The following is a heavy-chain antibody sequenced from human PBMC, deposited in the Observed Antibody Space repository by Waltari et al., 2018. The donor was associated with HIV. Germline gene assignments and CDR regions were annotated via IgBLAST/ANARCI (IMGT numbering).Heavy chain of an antibody. Sequence: QVQLQQWGAGLLKPSETLSLTCAVYGGTFKTYYWTWIRPSPGRGLEWIEEIKSSGDNKINPSRKSGVTLSVDQSKNQVSLRMNSGTGADAGLYYCAGGLWKKVETIMGLYTDYYDVMDVWGQGTTV. J-gene: IGHJ6*02. CDR2: IKSSGDN. D-gene: IGHD3-16*01. CDR3: AGGLWKKVETIMGLYTDYYDVMDV. CDR1: GGTFKTYY. V-gene: IGHV4-34*02.